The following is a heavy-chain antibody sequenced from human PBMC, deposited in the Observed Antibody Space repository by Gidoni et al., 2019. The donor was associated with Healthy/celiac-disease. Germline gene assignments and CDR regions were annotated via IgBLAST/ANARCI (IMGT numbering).Heavy chain of an antibody. D-gene: IGHD3-3*01. CDR1: GGAIRGYY. V-gene: IGHV4-59*01. Sequence: QVQLQESGPGLVKPSETLSLTCTVSGGAIRGYYWSWIRQPPGKGLEWIGYISYSGSTNYNPSLKSRVTISVDTSKNQFSLKLSSVTAADTAVYYCARRITSFGVATLGWFDPWGQGTLVTVSS. J-gene: IGHJ5*02. CDR3: ARRITSFGVATLGWFDP. CDR2: ISYSGST.